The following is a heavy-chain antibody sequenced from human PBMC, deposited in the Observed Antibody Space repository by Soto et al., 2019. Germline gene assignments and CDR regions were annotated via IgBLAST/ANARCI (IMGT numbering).Heavy chain of an antibody. CDR1: GGSISSGDYY. CDR3: ARVKARGRYFDY. D-gene: IGHD3-10*01. CDR2: IYYSGST. V-gene: IGHV4-30-4*01. Sequence: SETLSLTCTVSGGSISSGDYYWSWIRQPPGKGLEWIGYIYYSGSTYYNPSLKSRVTISVDTSKNQFSLKLSSMTAADTAVYYCARVKARGRYFDYWGQGTLVTVS. J-gene: IGHJ4*02.